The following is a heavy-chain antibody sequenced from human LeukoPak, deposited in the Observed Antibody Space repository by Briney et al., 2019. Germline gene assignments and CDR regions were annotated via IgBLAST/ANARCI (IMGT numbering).Heavy chain of an antibody. CDR3: ARISSPYDYDY. CDR1: GFTFRSYG. Sequence: PGGSLRLSCAASGFTFRSYGMHWVRQAPGKGLEYVAAISSNGGSTDYANSVKGRFTISRDNSKNTLYLQMGSLRAEDMAVYYCARISSPYDYDYWGQGTLVTVSS. CDR2: ISSNGGST. D-gene: IGHD2-2*01. J-gene: IGHJ4*02. V-gene: IGHV3-64*01.